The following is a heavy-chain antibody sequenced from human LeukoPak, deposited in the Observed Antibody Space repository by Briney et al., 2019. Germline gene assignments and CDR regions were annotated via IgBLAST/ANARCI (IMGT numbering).Heavy chain of an antibody. D-gene: IGHD2-15*01. J-gene: IGHJ6*03. CDR1: GGTFSSYA. V-gene: IGHV1-69*01. CDR3: ARVGEVVVAATRDYYYYYYMDV. CDR2: IIPIFGTA. Sequence: SVKVSCKASGGTFSSYAISWARQAPGQGLEWMGGIIPIFGTANYAQKFQGRVTITADESTSTAYMELSSLRSEDTAVYYSARVGEVVVAATRDYYYYYYMDVWGKGTTVTVSS.